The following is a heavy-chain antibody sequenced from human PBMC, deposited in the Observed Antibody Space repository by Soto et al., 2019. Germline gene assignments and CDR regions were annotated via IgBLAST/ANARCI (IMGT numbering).Heavy chain of an antibody. V-gene: IGHV1-18*01. J-gene: IGHJ4*02. D-gene: IGHD2-2*01. Sequence: QGQLVQSGAEVKKSGATVKVSCKASGFVFSSYGINWVRQAPGQGLEWMGWISSFNGSKYAQKFQDRVTLTTDTPTSTAYLELRGLKSDDTAVYYCARDLRGFCRSANCYGDCDYWGQGTLISVSS. CDR3: ARDLRGFCRSANCYGDCDY. CDR1: GFVFSSYG. CDR2: ISSFNGS.